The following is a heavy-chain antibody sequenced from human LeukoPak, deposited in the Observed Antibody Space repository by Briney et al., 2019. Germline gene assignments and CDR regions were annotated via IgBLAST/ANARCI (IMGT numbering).Heavy chain of an antibody. CDR3: AKATGTLGN. V-gene: IGHV3-23*01. D-gene: IGHD1-1*01. Sequence: PGGSLRLSCAASGFTVSSNYMSWVRQAPGKGLEWVSTISNSDGNTYYADSMKGRFTISRDNSKNTLYLQMNSLTAEDTAIYYCAKATGTLGNWGQGTLVTVSS. CDR2: ISNSDGNT. CDR1: GFTVSSNY. J-gene: IGHJ4*02.